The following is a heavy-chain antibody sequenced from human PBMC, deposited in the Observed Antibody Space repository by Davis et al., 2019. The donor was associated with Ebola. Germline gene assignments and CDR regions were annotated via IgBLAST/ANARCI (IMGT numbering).Heavy chain of an antibody. CDR1: GGSFSGYY. Sequence: MPSETLSLTCTVSGGSFSGYYWSWIHQPPGKGLEWIGGINHSGSTNYNPSLKSRVTISVDTSKNQFSLKLSSVTAADTAVYYCARAPPYYYGSGNNWFDPWGQGTLVTVSS. V-gene: IGHV4-34*01. CDR2: INHSGST. CDR3: ARAPPYYYGSGNNWFDP. J-gene: IGHJ5*02. D-gene: IGHD3-10*01.